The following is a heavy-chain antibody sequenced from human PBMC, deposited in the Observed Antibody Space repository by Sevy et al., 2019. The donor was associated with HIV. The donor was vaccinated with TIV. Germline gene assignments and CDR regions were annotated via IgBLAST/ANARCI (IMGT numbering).Heavy chain of an antibody. CDR1: GLTISRAW. Sequence: GGSLRLSCATSGLTISRAWMTWVRQAPGKGLEWVGRIKGKTDGGTTDYAAPVKGRFTISRDESKNTVYLQINSLKTEDTAVYYCTTKSDFWSGYQYFDLWGRGTLVTVSS. CDR3: TTKSDFWSGYQYFDL. J-gene: IGHJ2*01. D-gene: IGHD3-3*01. CDR2: IKGKTDGGTT. V-gene: IGHV3-15*01.